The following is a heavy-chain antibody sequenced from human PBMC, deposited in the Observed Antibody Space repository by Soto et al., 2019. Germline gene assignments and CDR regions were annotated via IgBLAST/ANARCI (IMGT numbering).Heavy chain of an antibody. D-gene: IGHD1-7*01. J-gene: IGHJ5*02. CDR3: SNNGTSWFAA. Sequence: QVQLVQSGPELKKPGTSVKVSCKTSGYSFHNSGISWVRQAPGQGLEWMGWISINSGYAHYAQKFQDRVIMTADTYTSTSYMELRGLRSDDTALYYCSNNGTSWFAAWGQGTLVTVSS. V-gene: IGHV1-18*01. CDR2: ISINSGYA. CDR1: GYSFHNSG.